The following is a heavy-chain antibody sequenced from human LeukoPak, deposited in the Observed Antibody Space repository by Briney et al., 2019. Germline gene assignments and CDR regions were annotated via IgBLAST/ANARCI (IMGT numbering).Heavy chain of an antibody. CDR3: ARDPNSSSWYQGVDY. CDR1: GFTFSSYA. CDR2: ISYDGSNK. V-gene: IGHV3-30*04. D-gene: IGHD6-13*01. J-gene: IGHJ4*02. Sequence: GGSLRLSCAASGFTFSSYAMHWVRQAPGKGLEWVAVISYDGSNKYYADSVKGRFTISRDNSKNTLYLQMNSLRAEDTAVYYCARDPNSSSWYQGVDYWGQGTLVTVSS.